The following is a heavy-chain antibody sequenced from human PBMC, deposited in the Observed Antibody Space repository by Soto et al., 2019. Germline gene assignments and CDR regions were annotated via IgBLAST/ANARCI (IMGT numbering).Heavy chain of an antibody. Sequence: XRPLRPTGTAPGFTLSNTCMSWVRKAPGKGLEWVGRVKIKTDGGSTDYTAPVKGRFTIARDDSQNTLYLQMKSLQTDDTAVYYCTTDRSSGYDPQFDVWGQGTLVTVSS. D-gene: IGHD5-12*01. CDR1: GFTLSNTC. CDR2: VKIKTDGGST. J-gene: IGHJ4*02. CDR3: TTDRSSGYDPQFDV. V-gene: IGHV3-15*01.